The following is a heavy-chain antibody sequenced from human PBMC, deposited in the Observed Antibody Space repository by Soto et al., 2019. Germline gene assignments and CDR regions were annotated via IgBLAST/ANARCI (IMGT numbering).Heavy chain of an antibody. J-gene: IGHJ6*02. V-gene: IGHV3-9*02. Sequence: GGSLRLSCVASAFSSHHHAIHWVRQGPGKGLEWVPGIHWNNGATGYADSVKGRFTIFKDNVKNSVYLQMNSLRTDDTAFYYCTEDILPGGADVWGQGTTVTVSS. D-gene: IGHD3-16*01. CDR1: AFSSHHHA. CDR2: IHWNNGAT. CDR3: TEDILPGGADV.